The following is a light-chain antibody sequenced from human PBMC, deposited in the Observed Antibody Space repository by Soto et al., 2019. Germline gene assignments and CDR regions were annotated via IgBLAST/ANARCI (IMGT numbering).Light chain of an antibody. J-gene: IGKJ1*01. CDR1: QSFNSIY. CDR2: GAS. CDR3: QHYNNWPPWT. Sequence: EIVLTQSPGTLSLSPGERATLSCRASQSFNSIYLAWYQQKPGQAPRLLIYGASTRATGIPARFSGSGSGTEFTLTISSLQSEDFAVYYCQHYNNWPPWTFGQGTKVDIK. V-gene: IGKV3-15*01.